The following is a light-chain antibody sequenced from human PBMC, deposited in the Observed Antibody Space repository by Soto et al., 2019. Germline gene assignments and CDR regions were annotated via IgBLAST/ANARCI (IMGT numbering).Light chain of an antibody. CDR2: KTS. V-gene: IGKV1-5*03. Sequence: IQMTQSPSTLSASVGDRVTITCRASQSLSSRLAWYQQRPGKAPKLLIYKTSTLQSGVPSRFSGSGSGTEFTLTISSLQPDDFATYYCQQFNSYPFTFGPGTKVDIK. CDR1: QSLSSR. J-gene: IGKJ3*01. CDR3: QQFNSYPFT.